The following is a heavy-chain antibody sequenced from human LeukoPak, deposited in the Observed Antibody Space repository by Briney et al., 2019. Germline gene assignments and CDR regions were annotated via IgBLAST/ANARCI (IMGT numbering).Heavy chain of an antibody. CDR3: AKTQWKVVATDYFEY. CDR2: TNASGSTI. J-gene: IGHJ4*02. Sequence: GNLRFSSAASAFTFSSNNMKWLAQGPGKGLEGVSNTNASGSTIYYADSVKSRSTNSRDNAKNSLYLQMNSLRVEDTAVYYCAKTQWKVVATDYFEYWGEGILVTVSS. CDR1: AFTFSSNN. D-gene: IGHD1-26*01. V-gene: IGHV3-48*01.